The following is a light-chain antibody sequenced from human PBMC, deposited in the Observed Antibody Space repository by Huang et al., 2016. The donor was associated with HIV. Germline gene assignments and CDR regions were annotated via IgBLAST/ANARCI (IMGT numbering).Light chain of an antibody. V-gene: IGKV3-20*01. CDR1: QSLSSSY. CDR3: QQYGTSPYT. J-gene: IGKJ2*01. CDR2: GAS. Sequence: EVVLTQSPDTLASSPGERVTVSCRARQSLSSSYIAWYQQRPGQAPIILIYGASTRATDIPDRFSGSGSGTDFTLTINRLEPADFAMYYCQQYGTSPYTFGQGTNLEIK.